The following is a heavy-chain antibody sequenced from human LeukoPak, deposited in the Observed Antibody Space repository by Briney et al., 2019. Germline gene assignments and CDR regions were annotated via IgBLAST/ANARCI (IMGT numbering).Heavy chain of an antibody. D-gene: IGHD3-16*02. CDR2: INADGGTI. Sequence: GGSLRLSCVGSGFTFSTPWVHWVRQAPGQGLVWLTRINADGGTINYVDSVKGRFTVSRDNAKNTLYLQMNSLGVEDTAIYYCARAGSYRFDYWGPGTQVTVSS. J-gene: IGHJ4*02. CDR3: ARAGSYRFDY. V-gene: IGHV3-74*01. CDR1: GFTFSTPW.